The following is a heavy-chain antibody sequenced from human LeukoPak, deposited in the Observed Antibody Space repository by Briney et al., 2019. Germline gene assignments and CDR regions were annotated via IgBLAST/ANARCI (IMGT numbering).Heavy chain of an antibody. CDR3: ARDPGQQLDPHFDY. Sequence: GGSLRLSCAASGFTFSSYSMNWVRQAPGKGLEGVSYISSSSSTIYYADSVKGRFTISRDNAKNSLYLQMNSLRADDTAVYYCARDPGQQLDPHFDYWGQGTLVTVSS. CDR2: ISSSSSTI. J-gene: IGHJ4*02. CDR1: GFTFSSYS. D-gene: IGHD6-13*01. V-gene: IGHV3-48*01.